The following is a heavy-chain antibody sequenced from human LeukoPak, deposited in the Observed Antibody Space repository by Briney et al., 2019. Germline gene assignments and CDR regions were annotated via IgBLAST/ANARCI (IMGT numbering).Heavy chain of an antibody. CDR2: ISYDGSNK. CDR3: ARPNTYAFDI. J-gene: IGHJ3*02. D-gene: IGHD3-16*01. V-gene: IGHV3-30-3*01. CDR1: GFTFSSYA. Sequence: PGRSLTLSCAASGFTFSSYAMHWVRQAPGKGLEWVADISYDGSNKYYADSVKGRFTISRDNSKNTLYLQLNSLRAEDTAVYYCARPNTYAFDIWGQGTMVTVSS.